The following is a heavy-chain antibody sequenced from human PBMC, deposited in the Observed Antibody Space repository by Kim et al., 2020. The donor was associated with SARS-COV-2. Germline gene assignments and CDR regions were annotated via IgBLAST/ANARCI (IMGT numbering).Heavy chain of an antibody. Sequence: GGSLRLSCAASGFTFSRYAMHWVRQAPGKGLEWVAVISYDGSNKNHADSVKGRCTISRDNSKNTLYLQMNSLRAEDTAVYYCARDANRGYSYGWTYYYYGMDVWGRGTTVTVSS. CDR1: GFTFSRYA. D-gene: IGHD5-18*01. V-gene: IGHV3-30*04. J-gene: IGHJ6*02. CDR3: ARDANRGYSYGWTYYYYGMDV. CDR2: ISYDGSNK.